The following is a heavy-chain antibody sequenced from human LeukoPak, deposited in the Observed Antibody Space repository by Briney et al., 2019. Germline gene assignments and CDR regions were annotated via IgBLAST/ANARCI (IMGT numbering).Heavy chain of an antibody. Sequence: GSLRLSCVASGFTFSIYSMNWVRQAPGKGLEWVSYISKNSDDIYNADSVRGRFTISRDNAKNSLYLQMNSLRAEDTAVYYCARVRPGYYCDYWGQGILVTVSS. CDR1: GFTFSIYS. CDR3: ARVRPGYYCDY. V-gene: IGHV3-21*05. J-gene: IGHJ4*02. CDR2: ISKNSDDI.